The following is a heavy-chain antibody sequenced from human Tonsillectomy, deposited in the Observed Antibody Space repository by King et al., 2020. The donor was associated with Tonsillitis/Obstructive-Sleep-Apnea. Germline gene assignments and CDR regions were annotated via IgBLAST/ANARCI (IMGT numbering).Heavy chain of an antibody. V-gene: IGHV4-31*03. CDR3: ARAPADYDFWSGYYSYFDN. D-gene: IGHD3-3*01. Sequence: PLQESGPGLVKPSQTLSLICTVSGGSISSGGYYWRWIRQHPGKGLEWIGYIYYSGSTYYNPSLRSRITISVDTSKNQFSLKLNSMTAADTAVYYCARAPADYDFWSGYYSYFDNWGQGAMVIVSS. CDR2: IYYSGST. CDR1: GGSISSGGYY. J-gene: IGHJ4*02.